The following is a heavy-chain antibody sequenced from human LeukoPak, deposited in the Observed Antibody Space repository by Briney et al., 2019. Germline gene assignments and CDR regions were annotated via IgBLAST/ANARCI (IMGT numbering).Heavy chain of an antibody. CDR2: INQTGNT. CDR1: GASFSGFS. Sequence: SPTLSLTRALDGASFSGFSSTWIRQTPAKRLEWIGEINQTGNTNYNTSLTDYNPSLKPRGTISVDSSKSQLSLKVNSVTAADTGIYYCARVRHDPLEYGYYMDVWGTGTPVAVSS. J-gene: IGHJ6*03. CDR3: ARVRHDPLEYGYYMDV. D-gene: IGHD3-3*01. V-gene: IGHV4-34*01.